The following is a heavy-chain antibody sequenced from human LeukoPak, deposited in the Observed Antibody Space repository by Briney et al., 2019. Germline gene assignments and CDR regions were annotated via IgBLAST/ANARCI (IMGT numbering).Heavy chain of an antibody. D-gene: IGHD1-26*01. J-gene: IGHJ4*02. CDR3: ARLRRVGATPFDY. V-gene: IGHV4-38-2*02. CDR1: GYSISSNYY. Sequence: SETLSLTCTVSGYSISSNYYWGWIRQPPGKGLEWIGSIYHGGSTYYNPSLKSRVTISVDTSKNQFSLKLSSVTAADTAVYYCARLRRVGATPFDYWGQGTLVTVSS. CDR2: IYHGGST.